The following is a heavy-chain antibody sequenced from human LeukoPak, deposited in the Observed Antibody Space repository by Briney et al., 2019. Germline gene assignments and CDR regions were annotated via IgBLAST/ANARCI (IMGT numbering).Heavy chain of an antibody. CDR1: GYTFSSYG. Sequence: GGSLRLSCAASGYTFSSYGMHWVRQAPGKGLEWVAVISYDGSNKYYADSVKGRFTISRDNSKNTLYLQMNSLRAEDTAVYYCAKEAFDSSGSSDYWGQGTLVTVSS. CDR3: AKEAFDSSGSSDY. CDR2: ISYDGSNK. D-gene: IGHD3-22*01. V-gene: IGHV3-30*18. J-gene: IGHJ4*02.